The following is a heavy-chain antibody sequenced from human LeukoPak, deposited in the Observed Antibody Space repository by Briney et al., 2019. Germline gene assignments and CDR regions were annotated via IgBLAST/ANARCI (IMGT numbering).Heavy chain of an antibody. Sequence: PSETLSLTCTVSGGSISSYYWSWIRLPPGKGLEWIGYLSKSGNTNYSPSLKSRVTIFGDTSKNQFFLKLSSVTAADTAVYYCARTRYVNSFYAFDIWGQGTLVTVSS. J-gene: IGHJ3*02. CDR3: ARTRYVNSFYAFDI. D-gene: IGHD3-9*01. V-gene: IGHV4-59*01. CDR1: GGSISSYY. CDR2: LSKSGNT.